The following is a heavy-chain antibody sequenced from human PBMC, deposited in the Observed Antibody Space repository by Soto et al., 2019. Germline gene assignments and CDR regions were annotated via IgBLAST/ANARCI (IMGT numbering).Heavy chain of an antibody. Sequence: QVQLVESGGGVVQPGRSLRLSCAASGFTFSSYGMHWVRQAPGKGLEWVAVIWYDGSNKYYADSVKGRFTISRDNSKNTLYLQMNSLRAEDTAVYYCAREGYYYGSPDHFDYWGQGTLVTVSS. V-gene: IGHV3-33*01. CDR2: IWYDGSNK. CDR1: GFTFSSYG. CDR3: AREGYYYGSPDHFDY. J-gene: IGHJ4*02. D-gene: IGHD3-10*01.